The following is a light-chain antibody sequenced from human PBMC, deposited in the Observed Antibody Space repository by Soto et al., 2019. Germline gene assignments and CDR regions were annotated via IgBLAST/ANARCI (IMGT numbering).Light chain of an antibody. CDR2: DAS. CDR3: QQYSSYPLT. Sequence: DIQMTQSPSTLSASVGDRVTIACRASQSISSYLAWYQRTPGKAPKHLIYDASNLETGVPSRFSGSGSGTEFDLTISSLQPDDFATYYCQQYSSYPLTLGGGTKVEI. J-gene: IGKJ4*01. V-gene: IGKV1-5*01. CDR1: QSISSY.